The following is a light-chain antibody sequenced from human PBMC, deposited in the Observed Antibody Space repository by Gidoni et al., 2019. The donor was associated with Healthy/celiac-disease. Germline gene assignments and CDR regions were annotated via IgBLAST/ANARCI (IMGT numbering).Light chain of an antibody. Sequence: DLQMTQSPSSLSASVGDRVTISSRASQSISSYLNWYQQTPGKAPKLLIYAASSLQSGVPSKYSRRKSATYFTLTISSLQPEDVATYCGQQSYSTPKTFGPGTKVDIK. CDR3: QQSYSTPKT. V-gene: IGKV1-39*01. CDR2: AAS. J-gene: IGKJ3*01. CDR1: QSISSY.